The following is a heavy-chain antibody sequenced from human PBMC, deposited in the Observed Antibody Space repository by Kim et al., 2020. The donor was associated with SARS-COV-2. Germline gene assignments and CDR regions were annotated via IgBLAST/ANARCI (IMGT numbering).Heavy chain of an antibody. J-gene: IGHJ5*02. V-gene: IGHV1-3*01. CDR3: ARGWSATGIDT. CDR2: IDAGAGNT. CDR1: GYSFSRYA. D-gene: IGHD2-15*01. Sequence: ASVKVSCKASGYSFSRYAIHWMRQAPGQRLEWMGWIDAGAGNTKYSQRFQGRVTITRDTSASTVYMEMSSLTSEDTAIYYCARGWSATGIDTWGQGTLVTVSS.